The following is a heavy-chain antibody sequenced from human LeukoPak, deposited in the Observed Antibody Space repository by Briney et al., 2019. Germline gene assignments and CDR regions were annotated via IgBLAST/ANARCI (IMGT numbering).Heavy chain of an antibody. J-gene: IGHJ4*02. CDR1: GFTFSSYS. CDR3: TTDLSHPGFDY. Sequence: GGSLRLSCAASGFTFSSYSMNWVRQAPGKGLEWVSYISSSSSTIYYADSVKGRFTISRDNAKNSLYLQMNSLKTEDTAVYYCTTDLSHPGFDYWGQGTLVTVSS. CDR2: ISSSSSTI. V-gene: IGHV3-48*04. D-gene: IGHD3-16*02.